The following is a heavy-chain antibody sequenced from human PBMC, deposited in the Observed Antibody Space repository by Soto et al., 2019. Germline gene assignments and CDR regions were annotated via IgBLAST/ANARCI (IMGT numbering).Heavy chain of an antibody. CDR2: IIPIFGTA. CDR1: GGTFSSYA. CDR3: ARVLSPAAGTGVFWFDP. D-gene: IGHD6-13*01. Sequence: QVQLVQSGAEVKKPGSSVKVSCKASGGTFSSYAISWVRQAPGQGLEWMGGIIPIFGTANYAQKFQGRVTITADESTSTGYMELSSLRSEDTAVYYCARVLSPAAGTGVFWFDPWGQGTLVTVSS. V-gene: IGHV1-69*01. J-gene: IGHJ5*02.